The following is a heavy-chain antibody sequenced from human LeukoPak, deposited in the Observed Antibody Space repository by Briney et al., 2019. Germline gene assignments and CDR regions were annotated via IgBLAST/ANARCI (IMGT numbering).Heavy chain of an antibody. CDR2: ISTYNGNT. CDR3: AREIVGGDDDAFDI. V-gene: IGHV1-18*01. D-gene: IGHD1-26*01. Sequence: ASVTVSCKASGYTFSSYGISWVRQAPGQGLEWMGWISTYNGNTNYAQKLQGRVTMTTDTSTSTVYMELRSLRSDDTAVYYCAREIVGGDDDAFDIWGQGTMVTVSS. CDR1: GYTFSSYG. J-gene: IGHJ3*02.